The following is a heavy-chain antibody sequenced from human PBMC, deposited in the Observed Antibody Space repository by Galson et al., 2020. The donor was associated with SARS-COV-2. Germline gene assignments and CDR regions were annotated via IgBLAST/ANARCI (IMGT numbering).Heavy chain of an antibody. D-gene: IGHD1-1*01. V-gene: IGHV5-51*01. CDR2: IYPGDSDT. CDR1: GYSFTSYW. J-gene: IGHJ5*02. Sequence: HGESLKISCKGSGYSFTSYWIGWVRQMPGKGLEWMGIIYPGDSDTRYSPSFQGQVTISADKSNSTAYLQWSSLKASDTAMYYCAGRLQKPNDPNLVDPWGQGTLVTVSA. CDR3: AGRLQKPNDPNLVDP.